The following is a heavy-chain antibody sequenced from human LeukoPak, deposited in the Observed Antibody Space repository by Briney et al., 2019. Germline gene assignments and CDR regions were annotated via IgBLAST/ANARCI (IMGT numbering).Heavy chain of an antibody. CDR2: IYTSGST. V-gene: IGHV4-61*02. J-gene: IGHJ5*02. Sequence: SETLSLTCTVSGGSISSSSYYWSWIRQPAGKGLEWIGRIYTSGSTNYNPSLKSRVTMSVDTSKNQFSLKLSSVTAADTAVYYCARDRRIAAAGINWFDPWGQGTLVTVSS. CDR1: GGSISSSSYY. D-gene: IGHD6-13*01. CDR3: ARDRRIAAAGINWFDP.